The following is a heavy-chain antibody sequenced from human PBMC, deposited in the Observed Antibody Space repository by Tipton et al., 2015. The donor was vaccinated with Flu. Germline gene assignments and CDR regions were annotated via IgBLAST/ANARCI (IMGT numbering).Heavy chain of an antibody. CDR1: GGSMSSYY. CDR2: IYYSGQT. Sequence: LRLSCSVSGGSMSSYYWSWIRLSPGKGLEWIGNIYYSGQTNYNPSLKSRVTISVDMSKNQFSLRLRSVTAADTAVYYCARSTVGIFGVVEGPHGLDVWGHGTTVTVSS. CDR3: ARSTVGIFGVVEGPHGLDV. D-gene: IGHD3-3*01. J-gene: IGHJ6*02. V-gene: IGHV4-59*01.